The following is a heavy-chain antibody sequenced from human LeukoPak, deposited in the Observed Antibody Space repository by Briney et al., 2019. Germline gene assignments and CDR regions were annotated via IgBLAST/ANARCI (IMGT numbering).Heavy chain of an antibody. CDR3: ARTADDYGDYVTFDY. J-gene: IGHJ4*02. V-gene: IGHV4-34*01. Sequence: PSETLSLTCAVYGGSFSGYYWSWIRQPPGKGLEWIGEINHSGSTNYNPSLKSRVTISVDTSKNQFSLKLSSVTAADTAVYYCARTADDYGDYVTFDYWGRGTLVTVSS. CDR2: INHSGST. D-gene: IGHD4-17*01. CDR1: GGSFSGYY.